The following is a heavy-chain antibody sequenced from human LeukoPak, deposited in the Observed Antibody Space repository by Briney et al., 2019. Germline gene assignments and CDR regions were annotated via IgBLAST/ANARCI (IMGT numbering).Heavy chain of an antibody. J-gene: IGHJ5*02. V-gene: IGHV4-39*01. CDR2: IYYSGST. Sequence: PSETLSLTCAVYGGSFSGYYWGWIRQPPGKGLEWIGSIYYSGSTYYNPSLKSRVTISVDTSKNQFSLKLSSVTAADTAVYYCARHHYDFWSGPTPNWFDPWGQGTLVTVSS. CDR3: ARHHYDFWSGPTPNWFDP. CDR1: GGSFSGYY. D-gene: IGHD3-3*01.